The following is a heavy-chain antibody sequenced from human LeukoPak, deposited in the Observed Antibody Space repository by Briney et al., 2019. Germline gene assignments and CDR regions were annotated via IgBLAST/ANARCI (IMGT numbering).Heavy chain of an antibody. CDR1: GGSISSYY. CDR3: ARGSSSGWPYYFDY. Sequence: SETLSLTCTVSGGSISSYYWSWIRRPAGKGLEWIGRIYTSGSTNYNPSLKSRVTMSVDTSKNQFSLKLSSVTAADTAVYYCARGSSSGWPYYFDYWGQGTLVTVSS. V-gene: IGHV4-4*07. J-gene: IGHJ4*02. D-gene: IGHD6-19*01. CDR2: IYTSGST.